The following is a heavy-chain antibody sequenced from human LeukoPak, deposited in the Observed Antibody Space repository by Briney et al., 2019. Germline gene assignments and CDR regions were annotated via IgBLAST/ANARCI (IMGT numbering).Heavy chain of an antibody. Sequence: SQTLSLTCAVSGGSISSGGYSWRWLRQPPGKGLEWIGYVYHSGSTYYNPSLKSQVTISVDRSKNQFSLKLSSVTAADTAVYYCASSGYDHDYWGQGTLVTVSS. CDR1: GGSISSGGYS. J-gene: IGHJ4*02. V-gene: IGHV4-30-2*01. CDR2: VYHSGST. CDR3: ASSGYDHDY. D-gene: IGHD5-12*01.